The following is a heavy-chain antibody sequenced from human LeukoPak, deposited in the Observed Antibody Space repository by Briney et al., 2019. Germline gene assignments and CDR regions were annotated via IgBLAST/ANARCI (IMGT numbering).Heavy chain of an antibody. Sequence: GGSLRLSCAASGFTFSSYSMNWVRQAPGKGLEWVSSISSSSSYIYYADSVKGRFTISRDNAKNSLYLQMNSLRAEDTAVYYCAREDIAARPVSEYWGRGTLVTVSS. J-gene: IGHJ4*02. CDR2: ISSSSSYI. D-gene: IGHD6-6*01. V-gene: IGHV3-21*01. CDR1: GFTFSSYS. CDR3: AREDIAARPVSEY.